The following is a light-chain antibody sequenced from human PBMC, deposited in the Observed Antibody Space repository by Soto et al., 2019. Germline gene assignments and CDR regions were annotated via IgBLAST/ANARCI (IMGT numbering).Light chain of an antibody. CDR3: QQYNKWPQ. CDR1: QSVSNK. J-gene: IGKJ4*02. CDR2: GTS. V-gene: IGKV3-15*01. Sequence: EIVMTQSRGTLSVSPWERATLFCRASQSVSNKLAWYQQKPGQAPRLIIYGTSTRATGIPARFSGSGSGTDFTLTISSLQSEDFAIYYCQQYNKWPQFGGGTKVDIK.